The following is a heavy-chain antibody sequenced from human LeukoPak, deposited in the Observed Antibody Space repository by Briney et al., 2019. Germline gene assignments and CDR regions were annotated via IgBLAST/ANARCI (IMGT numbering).Heavy chain of an antibody. V-gene: IGHV3-23*01. Sequence: PGGSLRLSCAASGFTFSSYAMSWVRQAPGKGLEWVSAISDSGAHTYYTDSVKGRYTISRDNSKNTLHLQMNSLRAEDTAMYYCTTDHIVVVTAIDDYWGQGTLVTVSS. CDR3: TTDHIVVVTAIDDY. CDR1: GFTFSSYA. D-gene: IGHD2-21*02. J-gene: IGHJ4*02. CDR2: ISDSGAHT.